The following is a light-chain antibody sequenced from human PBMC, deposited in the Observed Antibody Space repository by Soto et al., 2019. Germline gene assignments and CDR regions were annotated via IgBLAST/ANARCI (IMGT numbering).Light chain of an antibody. Sequence: IQLTQSRCVISASVGDRVTVICRGCQGISSYLACYQQKTGKAPKLLIYAASTLQSGVPSRFSGSGSGIEFTLTISSLQPEDIATYYGQQLNSYPLITFGQGTRLEIK. CDR3: QQLNSYPLIT. CDR1: QGISSY. J-gene: IGKJ5*01. V-gene: IGKV1-9*01. CDR2: AAS.